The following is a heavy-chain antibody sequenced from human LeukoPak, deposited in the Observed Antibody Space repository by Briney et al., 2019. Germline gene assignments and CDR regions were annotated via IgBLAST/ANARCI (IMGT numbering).Heavy chain of an antibody. CDR1: EFTFSNYY. Sequence: GQSLRLSCAASEFTFSNYYMAWIRHAPGKGLEWVSYISSSVSTIYYADSVKGRFTISRDNDKNSLYLQMNSLRAEDTAVYYCARDGTGLYYFDYWGQGTLVTASS. D-gene: IGHD3/OR15-3a*01. CDR3: ARDGTGLYYFDY. J-gene: IGHJ4*02. V-gene: IGHV3-11*01. CDR2: ISSSVSTI.